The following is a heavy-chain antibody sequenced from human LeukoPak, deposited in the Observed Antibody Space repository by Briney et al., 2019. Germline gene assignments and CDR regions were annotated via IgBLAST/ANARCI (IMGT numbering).Heavy chain of an antibody. CDR1: GFTFGNYA. Sequence: GGSLRLSCAASGFTFGNYAMYWVRQTPGKGLEYVSVISGNGVATHYATSVKGRFTISRDNSKNTLYLQMGSLRAEDMAVYYCARDASDIVVVPAAVGPFDLWGQGTLVTVSS. V-gene: IGHV3-64*01. CDR3: ARDASDIVVVPAAVGPFDL. J-gene: IGHJ4*02. CDR2: ISGNGVAT. D-gene: IGHD2-2*01.